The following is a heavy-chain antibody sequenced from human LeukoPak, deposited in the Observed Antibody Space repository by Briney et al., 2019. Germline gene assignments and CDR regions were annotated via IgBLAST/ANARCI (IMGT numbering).Heavy chain of an antibody. J-gene: IGHJ4*02. V-gene: IGHV3-15*01. D-gene: IGHD1-7*01. CDR2: IKTETDGGTT. CDR1: GFSFSKAW. Sequence: GGALRVSCGASGFSFSKAWMSWVRQAPGKGLEWVGRIKTETDGGTTDYAAPVKGRFSTSRDDSKNTLFLQMNSLNTEDTAVYYCTTGGINWNYVGYWGQGTLVTVSS. CDR3: TTGGINWNYVGY.